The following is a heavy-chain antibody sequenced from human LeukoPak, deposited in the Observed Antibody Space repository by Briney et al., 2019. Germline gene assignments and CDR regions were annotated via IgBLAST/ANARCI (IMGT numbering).Heavy chain of an antibody. V-gene: IGHV3-13*01. CDR2: IGTAGDT. D-gene: IGHD7-27*01. J-gene: IGHJ3*02. CDR1: GFTFSSYD. Sequence: GGSLRLSCAASGFTFSSYDMHWVRQATGKGLEWVSAIGTAGDTYYPGSVKGRFTISRENAKNSLYLQMNSLRAGDTAVYYCAMGTGDYDAFDIWGQGTMVTVSS. CDR3: AMGTGDYDAFDI.